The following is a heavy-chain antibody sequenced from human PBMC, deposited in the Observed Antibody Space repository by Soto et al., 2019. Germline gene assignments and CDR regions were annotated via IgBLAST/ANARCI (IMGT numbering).Heavy chain of an antibody. CDR1: GGTFSSYA. CDR2: IIPIFGTA. Sequence: ASMKVSCKASGGTFSSYAISWVRQAPGQGLEWMGGIIPIFGTANYAQKFQGRVTITADESTSTAYMELSSLRSEDTAVYYCARADSSSWSIYYYGMDVWGQGTTVTVSS. D-gene: IGHD6-13*01. J-gene: IGHJ6*02. CDR3: ARADSSSWSIYYYGMDV. V-gene: IGHV1-69*13.